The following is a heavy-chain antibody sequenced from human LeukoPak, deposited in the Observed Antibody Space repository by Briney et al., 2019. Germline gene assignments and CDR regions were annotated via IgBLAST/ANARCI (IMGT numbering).Heavy chain of an antibody. CDR2: KCNRGST. CDR1: AGSISDYY. J-gene: IGHJ4*02. Sequence: PSETLSLTCTVSAGSISDYYWSWIRQPPGKGLEWIGYKCNRGSTNYNPSLRSRVTVSVDTSKQQFSLRLSSVTAADTAFYYCAASAPSYYVAFGFWGQGSLVTVSS. CDR3: AASAPSYYVAFGF. D-gene: IGHD3-22*01. V-gene: IGHV4-59*08.